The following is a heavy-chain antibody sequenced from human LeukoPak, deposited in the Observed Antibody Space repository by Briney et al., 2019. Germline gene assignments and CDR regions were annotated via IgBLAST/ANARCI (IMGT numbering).Heavy chain of an antibody. V-gene: IGHV1-69*01. CDR1: GGTFSSYA. D-gene: IGHD5-12*01. CDR2: FIPIFGTA. Sequence: ASVKVSCKASGGTFSSYAISWVRQAPGQGLEWMGGFIPIFGTANYAQKFQGRVTITADESTSTAYMELSSLRSEDTAVYYCARAHLLRSWVGGYDYQFFDYWGQGTLVTVSS. J-gene: IGHJ4*02. CDR3: ARAHLLRSWVGGYDYQFFDY.